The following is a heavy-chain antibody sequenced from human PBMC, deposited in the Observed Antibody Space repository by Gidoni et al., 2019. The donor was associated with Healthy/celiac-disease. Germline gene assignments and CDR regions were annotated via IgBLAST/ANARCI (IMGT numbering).Heavy chain of an antibody. D-gene: IGHD3-22*01. V-gene: IGHV3-48*01. CDR2: ISSRSSTI. CDR1: GFTFSSYS. Sequence: EVQLVESGGGLVQPGGSLRLSCAASGFTFSSYSMNWVRQAPGTGLEWVSYISSRSSTIYYADSVKGRFTISRDNAKNSLYLQMNSLRAEDTAVYYCARSYDSGFDYWGQGTLVTVSS. CDR3: ARSYDSGFDY. J-gene: IGHJ4*02.